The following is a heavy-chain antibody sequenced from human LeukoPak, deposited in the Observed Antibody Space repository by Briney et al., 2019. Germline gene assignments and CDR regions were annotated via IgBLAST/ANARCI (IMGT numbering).Heavy chain of an antibody. CDR3: ARDRGFWSGSYYFDY. Sequence: ASVKVSCKASGYTFTGYYMHWVRQAPGQGLEWMGWINPNSGGTNYAQKFQGRVTMTRDTSISTAYMELSRLRPDDTAVYYCARDRGFWSGSYYFDYWGQGTLVTVSS. V-gene: IGHV1-2*02. CDR2: INPNSGGT. CDR1: GYTFTGYY. D-gene: IGHD3-3*01. J-gene: IGHJ4*02.